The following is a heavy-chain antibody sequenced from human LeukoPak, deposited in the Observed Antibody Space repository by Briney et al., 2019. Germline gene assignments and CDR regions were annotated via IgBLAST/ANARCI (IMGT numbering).Heavy chain of an antibody. CDR1: GGSISSYY. V-gene: IGHV4-59*01. CDR2: IYYSGST. J-gene: IGHJ3*02. D-gene: IGHD3-16*01. CDR3: GAGGGGAFDI. Sequence: PSETLSLTCTVSGGSISSYYWSWIRQPPGKGLEWIGYIYYSGSTNYNPSLKSRVTISVDTSKNQFSLKLSSVTAADTAVYYCGAGGGGAFDIWGQGTMVTVSS.